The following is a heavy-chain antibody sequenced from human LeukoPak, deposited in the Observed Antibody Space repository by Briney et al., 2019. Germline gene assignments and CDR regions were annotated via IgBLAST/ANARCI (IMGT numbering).Heavy chain of an antibody. D-gene: IGHD3-10*01. CDR3: AKPYYYGSRSYMDY. Sequence: GGSLRLSCAASGFTFSSYSINWVRQAPGKGLEWVAVISYDGSNTYYADSVKGRFTISRDNSKNMLYLQMNSLRAEDTAVYYCAKPYYYGSRSYMDYWGQGTLVTVSS. J-gene: IGHJ4*02. V-gene: IGHV3-30*18. CDR1: GFTFSSYS. CDR2: ISYDGSNT.